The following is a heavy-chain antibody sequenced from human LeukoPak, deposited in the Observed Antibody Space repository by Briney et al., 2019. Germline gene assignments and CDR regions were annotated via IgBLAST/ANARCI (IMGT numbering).Heavy chain of an antibody. CDR2: FDPEDGET. J-gene: IGHJ4*02. CDR3: ATTNLRFLEWLPPDY. D-gene: IGHD3-3*01. Sequence: ASVKVSCKVSGYTLTELSMHWVRQAPGKGLEWMGGFDPEDGETIYAQKFQGRVTMAEDTSTDTAYMELSSLRSEDTAVYYCATTNLRFLEWLPPDYWGQGTLVTVSS. CDR1: GYTLTELS. V-gene: IGHV1-24*01.